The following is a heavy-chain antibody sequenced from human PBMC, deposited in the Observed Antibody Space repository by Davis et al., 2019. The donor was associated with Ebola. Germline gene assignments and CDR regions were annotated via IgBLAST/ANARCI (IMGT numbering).Heavy chain of an antibody. CDR3: AREEWELFGKYFDP. D-gene: IGHD1-26*01. CDR2: ISSSGNTI. Sequence: GESLKISCAASGFTFSDYYMIWVRQAPGKGLEWVSYISSSGNTIYYADSVKGRFTISRDNAKNSLFLQMNSLRADDTGVYYCAREEWELFGKYFDPWGQGTLVTVSS. J-gene: IGHJ5*02. CDR1: GFTFSDYY. V-gene: IGHV3-11*01.